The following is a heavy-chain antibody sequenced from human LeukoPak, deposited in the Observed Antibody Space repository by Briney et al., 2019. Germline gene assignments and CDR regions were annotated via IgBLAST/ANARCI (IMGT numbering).Heavy chain of an antibody. J-gene: IGHJ4*02. D-gene: IGHD6-6*01. CDR2: IYHSGST. CDR1: GGSISSSNY. CDR3: ARGGIAARPIPFDY. Sequence: SGTLSLTCAVSGGSISSSNYWSWVRQPPGKGLEWIGEIYHSGSTNYNPSLKSRVTISVDTSKNQFSLKLSSVTAADTAVYYCARGGIAARPIPFDYWGQGTLVTVSS. V-gene: IGHV4-4*02.